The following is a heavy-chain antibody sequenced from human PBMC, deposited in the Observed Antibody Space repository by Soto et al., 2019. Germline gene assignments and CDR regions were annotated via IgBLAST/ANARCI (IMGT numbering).Heavy chain of an antibody. CDR3: ARDIVAKNDDRVYYYYGMDV. J-gene: IGHJ6*02. D-gene: IGHD5-12*01. V-gene: IGHV1-2*04. CDR2: INPNSGGT. Sequence: ASVKVSCKASGYTFTGYYMHWVRQAPGQGLEWMGWINPNSGGTNYAQKFQGWVTMTRDTSISTAYMELSRLRSDDTAVYYCARDIVAKNDDRVYYYYGMDVWGQGTTVTVSS. CDR1: GYTFTGYY.